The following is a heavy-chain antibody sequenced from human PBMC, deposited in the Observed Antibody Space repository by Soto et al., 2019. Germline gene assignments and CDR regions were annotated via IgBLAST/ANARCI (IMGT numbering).Heavy chain of an antibody. Sequence: EVQLLESGGDLVQPGGSLRLSCAATGFTFDNYAMTWVRQAPGKGLEWVSTIHISGSRTQYAVSVKDRFTISRDDSRNRLYLQMDSLRAEDTALYYCARDAPDSRPPDAYDSWGQVTMFTVSS. J-gene: IGHJ3*02. CDR1: GFTFDNYA. CDR2: IHISGSRT. V-gene: IGHV3-23*05. CDR3: ARDAPDSRPPDAYDS.